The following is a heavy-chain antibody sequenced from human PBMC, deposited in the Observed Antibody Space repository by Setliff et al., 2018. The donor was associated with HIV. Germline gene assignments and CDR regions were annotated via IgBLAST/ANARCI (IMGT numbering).Heavy chain of an antibody. D-gene: IGHD1-26*01. CDR1: GFTFSRYA. Sequence: GGSLRLSCAASGFTFSRYAMTWVRQAPGKGLEWVAYISAGSSLIYYVESVKGRLTISRDNAKNSLYLQMNTLRTEDTAVYYCARDSGTVGADDYWGQGTLVTVSS. J-gene: IGHJ4*02. CDR3: ARDSGTVGADDY. V-gene: IGHV3-48*01. CDR2: ISAGSSLI.